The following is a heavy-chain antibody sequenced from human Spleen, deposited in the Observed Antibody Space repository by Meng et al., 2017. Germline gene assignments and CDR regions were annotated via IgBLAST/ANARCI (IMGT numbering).Heavy chain of an antibody. J-gene: IGHJ6*02. D-gene: IGHD3-9*01. CDR3: ARGGRYDILTGYSYYYYYGMDV. V-gene: IGHV1-46*01. Sequence: ASVKVSCKASGYTFTSYYMHWVRQAPGQGLEWMGIINPSGGSTSYAQKFQGRVTMTRDTSTSTVYMELSSLRSEDTAVYYCARGGRYDILTGYSYYYYYGMDVWGQGTTVTVSS. CDR1: GYTFTSYY. CDR2: INPSGGST.